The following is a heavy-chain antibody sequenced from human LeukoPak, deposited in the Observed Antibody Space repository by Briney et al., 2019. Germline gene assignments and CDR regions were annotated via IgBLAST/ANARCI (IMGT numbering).Heavy chain of an antibody. CDR3: ARDSDAGELLRYDY. CDR2: INPNSGGT. D-gene: IGHD1-26*01. J-gene: IGHJ4*02. CDR1: GDTFTGYY. V-gene: IGHV1-2*04. Sequence: ASVKVSCKASGDTFTGYYMHWVRQAPGQGLERMGWINPNSGGTNYAQKFQGWVTMTRDTSISTAYMELSRLRSDDTAVYYCARDSDAGELLRYDYWGQGTLVTVSS.